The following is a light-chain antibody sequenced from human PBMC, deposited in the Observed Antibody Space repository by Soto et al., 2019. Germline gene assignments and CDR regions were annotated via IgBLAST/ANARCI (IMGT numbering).Light chain of an antibody. CDR2: HAS. CDR1: QSISTW. V-gene: IGKV1-5*01. J-gene: IGKJ1*01. CDR3: QQYDTYWT. Sequence: DIQMTQSPSTLSASVGDRVTITCRASQSISTWLAWYQQKPGKAPKLLIYHASGLHSGVPSRFSGSGSGTEFTLTISSLQPDDFTSYYCQQYDTYWTFGQGTK.